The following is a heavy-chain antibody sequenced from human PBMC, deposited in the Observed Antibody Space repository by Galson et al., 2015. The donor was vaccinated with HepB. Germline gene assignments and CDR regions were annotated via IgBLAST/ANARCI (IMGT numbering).Heavy chain of an antibody. J-gene: IGHJ3*02. CDR1: GYTFTDYY. D-gene: IGHD3-22*01. V-gene: IGHV1-69-2*01. CDR2: VDPEDGET. CDR3: ATGGAYYYDSSGYSAFDI. Sequence: VKVSCKVSGYTFTDYYMHWVQQAPGKGLEWMGLVDPEDGETIYAEKFQGRVTITADTSTDTAYMELSSLRSEDTAVYYCATGGAYYYDSSGYSAFDIWGQGTMVTVSS.